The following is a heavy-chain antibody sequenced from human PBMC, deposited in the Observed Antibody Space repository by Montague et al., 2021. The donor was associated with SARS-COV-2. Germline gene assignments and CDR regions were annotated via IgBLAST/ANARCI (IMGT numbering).Heavy chain of an antibody. CDR2: IYYSGST. Sequence: SETLSLTCIVSGGSISSYYWSWIRQPPGKGLEWIGYIYYSGSTNYNPSLKSRVTISVDTSKNQFSLKLSSVTAADTAVYYCARAVYCSGGSCYPNWFDPWGQGTLVTVSS. D-gene: IGHD2-15*01. CDR1: GGSISSYY. J-gene: IGHJ5*02. CDR3: ARAVYCSGGSCYPNWFDP. V-gene: IGHV4-59*01.